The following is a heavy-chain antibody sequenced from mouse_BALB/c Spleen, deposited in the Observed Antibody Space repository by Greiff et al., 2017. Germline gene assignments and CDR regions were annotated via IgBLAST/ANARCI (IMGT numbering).Heavy chain of an antibody. J-gene: IGHJ4*01. V-gene: IGHV5-17*02. CDR2: ISSGSSTI. Sequence: EVQRVESGGGLVQPGGSRKLSCAASGFTFSSFGMHWVRQAPEKGLEWVAYISSGSSTIYYADTVKGRFTISRDNPKNTLFLQMTSLRSEDTAMYYCARGYGNPYYAMDYWGQGTSVTVSS. D-gene: IGHD2-10*02. CDR1: GFTFSSFG. CDR3: ARGYGNPYYAMDY.